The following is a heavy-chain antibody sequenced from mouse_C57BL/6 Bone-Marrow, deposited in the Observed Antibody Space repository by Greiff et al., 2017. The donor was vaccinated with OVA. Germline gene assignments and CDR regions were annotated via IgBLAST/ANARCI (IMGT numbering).Heavy chain of an antibody. CDR3: ARISSYAMDF. CDR2: IHPNSGST. Sequence: QVQLQQPGAELVKPGASVKLSCKASGYTFTSYWMHWVKQRPGQGLEWIGMIHPNSGSTNYNEKFKSKATLTVDKSSSTAYMQHSSLTSEDSAVYYCARISSYAMDFWSQGTSVTVSS. CDR1: GYTFTSYW. J-gene: IGHJ4*01. D-gene: IGHD6-2*01. V-gene: IGHV1-64*01.